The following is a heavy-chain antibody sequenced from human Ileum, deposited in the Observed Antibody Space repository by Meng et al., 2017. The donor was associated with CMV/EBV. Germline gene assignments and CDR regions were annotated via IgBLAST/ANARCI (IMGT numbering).Heavy chain of an antibody. CDR2: INHRGTT. J-gene: IGHJ4*02. Sequence: QVQFKQLGAGLLKPSGTLSLTCGVNGGSFSSFSWTWIRQPPGKGPEWIGDINHRGTTNYSPSLKSRVTISIDTSKKQFSLRLSSLTAADTAVYYCTRGRVGDWGFNFWGQGTLVTVSS. CDR1: GGSFSSFS. V-gene: IGHV4-34*02. D-gene: IGHD1-26*01. CDR3: TRGRVGDWGFNF.